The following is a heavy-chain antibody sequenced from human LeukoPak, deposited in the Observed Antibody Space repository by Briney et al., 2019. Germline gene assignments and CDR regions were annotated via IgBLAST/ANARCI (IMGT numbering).Heavy chain of an antibody. V-gene: IGHV1-69*04. D-gene: IGHD6-6*01. Sequence: ASVKVSCKASGGTFSSYAISWVRQAPGQGLEWMGRIIPILGIANYAQKFQGRVTITADKSTSTAYMELSSLRSEDTAVYYCARVEYSSSFYYYMDVWGKGTTVTVSS. CDR3: ARVEYSSSFYYYMDV. J-gene: IGHJ6*03. CDR2: IIPILGIA. CDR1: GGTFSSYA.